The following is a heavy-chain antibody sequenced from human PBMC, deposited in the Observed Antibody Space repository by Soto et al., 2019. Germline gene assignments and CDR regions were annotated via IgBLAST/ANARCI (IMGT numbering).Heavy chain of an antibody. J-gene: IGHJ3*02. Sequence: GGSLRLSCAASGFTVSSNYMSWVRQAPGKGLEWVSVIYVGGSTYYADSVKGRFTISRHNSKNTLYLQMNSLRAEDTAVYYCARREDSGYGKGAFDIWGQGTMVTVSS. CDR1: GFTVSSNY. V-gene: IGHV3-53*04. CDR3: ARREDSGYGKGAFDI. CDR2: IYVGGST. D-gene: IGHD5-12*01.